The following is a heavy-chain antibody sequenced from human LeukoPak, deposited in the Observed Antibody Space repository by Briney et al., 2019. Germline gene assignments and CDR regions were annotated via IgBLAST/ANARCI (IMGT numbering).Heavy chain of an antibody. Sequence: GGSLRLSCAASGFTFSSYSMNWVGQAPGKGLEWVANIKQHGSEKYYVDSVKGRFTVSRDNAKNSMYLQMNSLRVDDTAVYYCARPGLYCSGGTCYPFESWGQGTLVTVSS. J-gene: IGHJ4*02. D-gene: IGHD2-15*01. CDR3: ARPGLYCSGGTCYPFES. CDR2: IKQHGSEK. CDR1: GFTFSSYS. V-gene: IGHV3-7*01.